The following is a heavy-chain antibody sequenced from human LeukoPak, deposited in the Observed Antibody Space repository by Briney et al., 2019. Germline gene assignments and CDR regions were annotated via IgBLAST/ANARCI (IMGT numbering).Heavy chain of an antibody. CDR2: INPNRGGT. CDR3: ARGSNWGAAYYYYYGMDV. D-gene: IGHD7-27*01. J-gene: IGHJ6*02. Sequence: GASVKVSCMASGYTFTGYYMHWVRQAPGQGLEWMGWINPNRGGTNYAQKFQGRFTMTRDMSISTAYMELSRLRSDDTAVYYCARGSNWGAAYYYYYGMDVWGQGTTVTVSS. V-gene: IGHV1-2*02. CDR1: GYTFTGYY.